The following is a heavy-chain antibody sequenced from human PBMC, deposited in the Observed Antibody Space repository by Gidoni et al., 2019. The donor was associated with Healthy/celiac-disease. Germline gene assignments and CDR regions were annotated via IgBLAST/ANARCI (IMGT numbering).Heavy chain of an antibody. CDR1: GFTFISYG. CDR3: AKDRRIVLMVYAMDY. D-gene: IGHD2-8*01. J-gene: IGHJ4*02. V-gene: IGHV3-30*18. CDR2: ISYDGSNK. Sequence: QVQLVESGGGVVQPGRSLRLSCAASGFTFISYGMHWVRQAPGKGLEWVAVISYDGSNKYYADSVKGRFTISRDNSKNTLYLQMNSLRAEDTAVYYCAKDRRIVLMVYAMDYWGQGTLVTVSS.